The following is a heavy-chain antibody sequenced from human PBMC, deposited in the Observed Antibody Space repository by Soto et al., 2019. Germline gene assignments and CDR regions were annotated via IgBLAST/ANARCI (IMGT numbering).Heavy chain of an antibody. Sequence: QVHLVESGGGVVQPGRSLRLACAVSGFRFSDYGMHWVRQAPGKGLEWVAVISNDGSKKYYGDSVQGRFTISRDESKSTVYAQMDSLNPEDTAVYYCAKTRRGYDMFFYGLDVWGQGTTVTVSS. V-gene: IGHV3-30*18. D-gene: IGHD5-12*01. CDR1: GFRFSDYG. CDR2: ISNDGSKK. CDR3: AKTRRGYDMFFYGLDV. J-gene: IGHJ6*02.